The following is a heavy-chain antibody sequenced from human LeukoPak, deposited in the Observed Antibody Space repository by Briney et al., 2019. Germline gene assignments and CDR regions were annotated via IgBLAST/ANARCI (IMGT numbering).Heavy chain of an antibody. Sequence: ASVKVSCKASGGTFSSYAISWVRQAPGQGLEWMGRIIPILGIANYAQKFQGRVTITADKSTSTAYRELSSLRSEDTAVYYCARSLLPKIVVVIRDAFDIWGQGTMVTVSS. CDR1: GGTFSSYA. J-gene: IGHJ3*02. V-gene: IGHV1-69*04. CDR3: ARSLLPKIVVVIRDAFDI. D-gene: IGHD3-22*01. CDR2: IIPILGIA.